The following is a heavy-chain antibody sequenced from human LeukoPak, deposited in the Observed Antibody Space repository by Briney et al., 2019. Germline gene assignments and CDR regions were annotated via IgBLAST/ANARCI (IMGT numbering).Heavy chain of an antibody. D-gene: IGHD1-26*01. CDR3: ASGIVGALDY. V-gene: IGHV3-53*01. Sequence: PGGSLRLSCSASGFTFSDYDMNWIRQAPGKGLEWVSVIYSGGSTYYADSVKGRFTISRDNSKNTLYLQMNSLRAEDTAVYYCASGIVGALDYWGQGTLVTVSS. J-gene: IGHJ4*02. CDR2: IYSGGST. CDR1: GFTFSDYD.